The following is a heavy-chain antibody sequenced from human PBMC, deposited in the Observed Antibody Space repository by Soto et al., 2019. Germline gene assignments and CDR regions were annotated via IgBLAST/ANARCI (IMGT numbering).Heavy chain of an antibody. CDR1: GGSISSGGHY. J-gene: IGHJ6*04. D-gene: IGHD3-10*02. Sequence: QVQLRESGPGLVKPSQTLSLICTVSGGSISSGGHYWTWIRQHPGKGLEWIGYIHFSGSTYYNPSLKSRLTISVDTSKNQFSRELSSVTAADTAVYSCARDLMSPKYYGLDVWGKGTTVTVSS. CDR3: ARDLMSPKYYGLDV. CDR2: IHFSGST. V-gene: IGHV4-31*03.